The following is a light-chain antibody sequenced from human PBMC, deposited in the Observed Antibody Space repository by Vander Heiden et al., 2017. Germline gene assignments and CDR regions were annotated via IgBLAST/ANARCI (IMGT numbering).Light chain of an antibody. V-gene: IGKV1-33*01. CDR1: QNINNF. J-gene: IGKJ4*01. CDR3: QQYDGLPLT. CDR2: DAS. Sequence: HPPSASSASVDGTTTISVHTSQNINNFLDWYQQKPGKPPKLLMFDASNWQAGVPSRFSGGGSGTDFTLTISSLQAEDVAVYYCQQYDGLPLTFGEGTRVEIK.